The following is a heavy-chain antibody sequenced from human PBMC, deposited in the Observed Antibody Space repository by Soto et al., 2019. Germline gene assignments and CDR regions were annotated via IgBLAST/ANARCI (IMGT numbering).Heavy chain of an antibody. V-gene: IGHV3-7*01. CDR3: ARRDGVSGYYRSYYYYDMDV. J-gene: IGHJ6*02. Sequence: GGSLRLSCAASGFTFSSYWMSWVRQAPGKGLEWVANIKQDGSEKYYVDSVKGRFTISRDNAKNSLYQQRNSLRAEDTAVYYCARRDGVSGYYRSYYYYDMDVWGQGTTVTVSS. CDR2: IKQDGSEK. CDR1: GFTFSSYW. D-gene: IGHD3-22*01.